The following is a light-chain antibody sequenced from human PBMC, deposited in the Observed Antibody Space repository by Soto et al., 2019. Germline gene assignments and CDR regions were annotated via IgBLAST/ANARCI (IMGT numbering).Light chain of an antibody. Sequence: AIRMTQSPSSLSASTGDRVTITCRASQGISSYLAWYQQKPGKAPKLLIYAASTLQSGVPSRFSGSGSWTDFTLTNSCLQSEDFATYYCQQYYSYPRTLGPGTKVDIK. CDR3: QQYYSYPRT. CDR1: QGISSY. J-gene: IGKJ3*01. V-gene: IGKV1-8*01. CDR2: AAS.